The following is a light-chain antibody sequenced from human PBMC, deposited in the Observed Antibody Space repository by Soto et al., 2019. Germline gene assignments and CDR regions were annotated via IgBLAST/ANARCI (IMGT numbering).Light chain of an antibody. CDR3: QQYHSLPFT. CDR1: QNINDW. CDR2: DAA. J-gene: IGKJ5*01. Sequence: DIQLTQSPSTLSASVGDRVTITCRASQNINDWVAWYQEKPGRAPNLLIYDAAALGGGAPSRFSGSGSGTDFTLTISSLQPDDFATYYCQQYHSLPFTFDQGTRL. V-gene: IGKV1-5*01.